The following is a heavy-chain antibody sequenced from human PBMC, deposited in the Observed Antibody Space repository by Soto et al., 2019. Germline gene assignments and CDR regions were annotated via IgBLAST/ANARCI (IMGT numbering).Heavy chain of an antibody. CDR1: GFTFSSYG. CDR2: IWYDGSNK. J-gene: IGHJ4*02. CDR3: AREYGDYGFDY. V-gene: IGHV3-33*01. D-gene: IGHD4-17*01. Sequence: QVQLVESGGGVVQPGRSLRLSCAASGFTFSSYGMHWVRQAPGKGLEWVAVIWYDGSNKYYADSVKGRFTISRDNSKNTLYLQMNSLRAEDTAVYYCAREYGDYGFDYWGQGTLVTVSS.